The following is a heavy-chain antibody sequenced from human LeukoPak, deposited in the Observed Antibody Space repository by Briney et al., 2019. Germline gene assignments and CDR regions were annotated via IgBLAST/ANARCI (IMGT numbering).Heavy chain of an antibody. CDR1: GFAFDKYA. Sequence: GGSLRLSCSAFGFAFDKYAMNWVRQAPEKGLEWVSTIDSDSARTYYADSVKGRFTISRDNSKNTLYLQMNSLRAEDTAVYYCALNGREVPSGAFDIWGQGTMVTVSS. V-gene: IGHV3-23*01. CDR2: IDSDSART. J-gene: IGHJ3*02. CDR3: ALNGREVPSGAFDI. D-gene: IGHD3-16*02.